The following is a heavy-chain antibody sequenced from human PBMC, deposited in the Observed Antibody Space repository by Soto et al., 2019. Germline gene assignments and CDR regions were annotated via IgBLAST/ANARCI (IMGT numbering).Heavy chain of an antibody. CDR1: GGSFSGYY. J-gene: IGHJ4*02. V-gene: IGHV4-34*01. Sequence: PSETLSLTCAVYGGSFSGYYWSWIRQPPGKGLEWIGVINHSGSTNYNPSLKSRVTISVDTSKNQFPLKLSSVTAADTAVYYCASSIAVAGTRTLIFDYWGQGTLVTVSS. CDR2: INHSGST. CDR3: ASSIAVAGTRTLIFDY. D-gene: IGHD6-19*01.